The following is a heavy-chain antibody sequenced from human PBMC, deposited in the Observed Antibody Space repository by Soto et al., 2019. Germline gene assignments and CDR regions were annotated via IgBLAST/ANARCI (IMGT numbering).Heavy chain of an antibody. V-gene: IGHV1-3*01. CDR1: GYTFTSYA. CDR2: INAGNGNT. CDR3: ARTYSSSWSYRFDY. J-gene: IGHJ4*02. D-gene: IGHD6-13*01. Sequence: ASVKVSCKASGYTFTSYAMHWVRQAPGQRLEWMGWINAGNGNTKYSQKFQGRVTITRDTSASTAYMELSSPRSEDTAVYYCARTYSSSWSYRFDYWGQGTLVTVSS.